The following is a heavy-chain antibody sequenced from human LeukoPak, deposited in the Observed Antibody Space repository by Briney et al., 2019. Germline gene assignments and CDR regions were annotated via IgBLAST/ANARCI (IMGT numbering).Heavy chain of an antibody. CDR3: ARRRGTYYYGSGSLDY. J-gene: IGHJ4*02. Sequence: PSETLSLTCAVYGGSFSGYYWSWIRQPPGKGLEWIGEINHSGSTNYNPSLKSRVTISVDTSKNQFSLKLSSVTAADTAVYYCARRRGTYYYGSGSLDYWGQGTPVTVSS. CDR1: GGSFSGYY. CDR2: INHSGST. V-gene: IGHV4-34*01. D-gene: IGHD3-10*01.